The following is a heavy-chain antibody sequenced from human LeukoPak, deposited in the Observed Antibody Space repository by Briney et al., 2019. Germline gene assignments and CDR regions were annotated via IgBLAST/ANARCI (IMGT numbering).Heavy chain of an antibody. CDR3: ARDGDGSGYHDNFDY. V-gene: IGHV4-4*07. CDR2: IYTSGST. Sequence: SETLSLTCTVSGGSISSYYWSWIRQPAGKGLEWIGRIYTSGSTNYNPSLKSRVTMSVDTSKNQFSLKLSSVTAADMAVYYCARDGDGSGYHDNFDYWGQGTLVTVSS. D-gene: IGHD3-22*01. CDR1: GGSISSYY. J-gene: IGHJ4*02.